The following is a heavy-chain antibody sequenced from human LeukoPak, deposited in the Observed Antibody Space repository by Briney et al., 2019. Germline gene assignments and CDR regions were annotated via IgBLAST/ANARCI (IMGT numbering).Heavy chain of an antibody. D-gene: IGHD3-22*01. CDR3: ARSSESYDSSGYYSYYFDY. Sequence: SETLSLTCTVSGGSISSYYWSWIRLPPGKGLEWIGYIYYSGSTNYNPSLRSRVTISVDTSKNQFSLKLSSVTAADTAVYYCARSSESYDSSGYYSYYFDYWGQGTLVTVSS. CDR2: IYYSGST. CDR1: GGSISSYY. V-gene: IGHV4-59*01. J-gene: IGHJ4*02.